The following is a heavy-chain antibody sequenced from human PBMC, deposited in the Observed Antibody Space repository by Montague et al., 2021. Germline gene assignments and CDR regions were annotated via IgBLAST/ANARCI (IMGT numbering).Heavy chain of an antibody. Sequence: PALVKPTQTLTLSCTFSGFSLSTSGVGVGWIRQPPGKALQWLALIFWDDDKRYSPSLKSRLTITKDTSKNQVVLTMTNMDPVDTATDSCAHRRPGTILGHCDLXRLGSNAHQPPSLHQGPIGLPPGTPLQEHLWG. CDR2: IFWDDDK. CDR3: AHRRPGTILGHCDLXRLGSNAHQPPSLHQGPIGLPPGTPLQEHL. V-gene: IGHV2-5*02. D-gene: IGHD2-21*02. CDR1: GFSLSTSGVG. J-gene: IGHJ6*01.